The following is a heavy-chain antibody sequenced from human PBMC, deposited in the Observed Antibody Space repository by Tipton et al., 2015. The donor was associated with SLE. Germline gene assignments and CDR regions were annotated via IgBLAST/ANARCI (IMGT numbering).Heavy chain of an antibody. CDR3: ARDRGLYYGNGFDI. CDR2: ISGIGADT. V-gene: IGHV3-23*01. Sequence: GSLRLSCKASGFTFSSYAMNWVRPAPGKGLEWVSAISGIGADTNYADSVKGRFTISRDSPKNTLSLQMNSLRAEDTAVYYCARDRGLYYGNGFDIWGQGTMVTVSS. CDR1: GFTFSSYA. D-gene: IGHD3-16*01. J-gene: IGHJ3*02.